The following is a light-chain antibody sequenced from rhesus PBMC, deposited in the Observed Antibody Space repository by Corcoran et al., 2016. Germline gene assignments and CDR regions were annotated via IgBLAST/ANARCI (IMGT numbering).Light chain of an antibody. CDR2: LVS. CDR1: QSLLHSAGYTY. Sequence: DIVMTQTPLSLPVTPGEPASISCRSSQSLLHSAGYTYLDWYLQKPGQSPHLLIYLVSNRASGVPDRFSGSGSGTDFTLKISRVEAEDVGVYYCMQGTQLPTFGGGTKVELK. CDR3: MQGTQLPT. J-gene: IGKJ4*01. V-gene: IGKV2-90*01.